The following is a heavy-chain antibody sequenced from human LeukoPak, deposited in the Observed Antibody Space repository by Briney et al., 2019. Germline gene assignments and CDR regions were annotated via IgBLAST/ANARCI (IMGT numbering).Heavy chain of an antibody. J-gene: IGHJ4*02. Sequence: GGSLRLSCAASGFTFSRYWMSWVRQAPGKGLEWVANIKDDGSRNHYVDPVKGRFTISRDNAKNSLYLQMSSLRAEDTAVYYCARQLSGWYDADPYWGQGTLVTVSS. CDR1: GFTFSRYW. CDR2: IKDDGSRN. V-gene: IGHV3-7*05. D-gene: IGHD6-19*01. CDR3: ARQLSGWYDADPY.